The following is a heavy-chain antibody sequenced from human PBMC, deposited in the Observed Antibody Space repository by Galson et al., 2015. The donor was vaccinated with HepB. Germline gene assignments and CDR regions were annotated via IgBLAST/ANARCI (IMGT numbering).Heavy chain of an antibody. CDR1: GYTFTGYY. CDR3: ARGSDYGGTIDY. J-gene: IGHJ4*02. V-gene: IGHV1-2*06. Sequence: SVKVSCKASGYTFTGYYMHWVRQAPGQGLEWMGRINPNSGGTSYAQKFQGRVTMTRDTSISTAYMELSRLRSDDTAVYYCARGSDYGGTIDYWGQGTLVTVSS. D-gene: IGHD4-23*01. CDR2: INPNSGGT.